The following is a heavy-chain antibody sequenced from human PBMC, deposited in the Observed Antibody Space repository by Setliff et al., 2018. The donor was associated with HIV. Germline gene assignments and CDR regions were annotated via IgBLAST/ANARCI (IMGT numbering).Heavy chain of an antibody. CDR1: GGSVSGHY. V-gene: IGHV4-34*01. Sequence: PSETLSLTCAAYGGSVSGHYWGWFRQPPGKGLEWIGEITPSGATNYLPTLKRRATLSLDTSKNQFSLKMTSVTAADTALYYCSNWNTTIDEDAWGQGTLVTVSS. J-gene: IGHJ5*02. CDR2: ITPSGAT. D-gene: IGHD5-18*01. CDR3: SNWNTTIDEDA.